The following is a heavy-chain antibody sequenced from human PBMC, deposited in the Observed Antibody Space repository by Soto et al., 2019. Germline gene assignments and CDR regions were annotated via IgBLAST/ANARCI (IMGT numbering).Heavy chain of an antibody. CDR1: GFTFSSYS. V-gene: IGHV3-48*01. CDR3: AKSASTTYRLKNSFDP. J-gene: IGHJ5*02. CDR2: ISSSSSST. D-gene: IGHD3-16*02. Sequence: PGGSLRLSCAASGFTFSSYSMNWVRQAPGKGLEWVSYISSSSSSTYYADSVKGRFTISRDNAKNSLYLQMNSLRAEDTAIYFCAKSASTTYRLKNSFDPWGQGTLVTVSS.